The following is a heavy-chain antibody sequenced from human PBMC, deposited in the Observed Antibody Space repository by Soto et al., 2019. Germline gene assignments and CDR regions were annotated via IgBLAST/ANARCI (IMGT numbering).Heavy chain of an antibody. CDR2: IYHSGST. J-gene: IGHJ5*02. Sequence: PSETLSLTCTISGGYIGSEPNFWSWIRQFPGKGLEWIGHIYHSGSTYYNPSLKSRVTISVDTSKNQFSLKLSSVTAADTAVYYCARGRKEAARTKYNWFDPWGQGTLVTVSS. CDR3: ARGRKEAARTKYNWFDP. D-gene: IGHD6-6*01. V-gene: IGHV4-39*07. CDR1: GGYIGSEPNF.